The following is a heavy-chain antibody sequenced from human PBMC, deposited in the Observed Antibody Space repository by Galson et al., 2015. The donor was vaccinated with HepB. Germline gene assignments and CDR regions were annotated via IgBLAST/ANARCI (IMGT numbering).Heavy chain of an antibody. Sequence: SLRLSCAASGFTFSSYAMSWVRQAPGKGLEWVSAISGSGGSTYYTDSVKGRFTISRDNSKNTLYLQMNPLRAEDTAVYYCAKGGADYYDSSGYYRGWFDPWGQGTLVTVSS. CDR2: ISGSGGST. CDR1: GFTFSSYA. V-gene: IGHV3-23*01. D-gene: IGHD3-22*01. J-gene: IGHJ5*02. CDR3: AKGGADYYDSSGYYRGWFDP.